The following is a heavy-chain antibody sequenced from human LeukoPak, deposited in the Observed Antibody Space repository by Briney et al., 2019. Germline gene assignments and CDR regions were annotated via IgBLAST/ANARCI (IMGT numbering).Heavy chain of an antibody. CDR3: ARGWEEIAVAGGNAFDI. J-gene: IGHJ3*02. Sequence: ASVKVSCKASGYTFTCYYMHWVRQAPGQGLGWMGWINPNSGGTNYAQKLQGRVTMTTDTSTSTAYMELRSLRSDDTAVYYCARGWEEIAVAGGNAFDIWGQGTMVTVSS. V-gene: IGHV1-2*02. CDR2: INPNSGGT. D-gene: IGHD6-19*01. CDR1: GYTFTCYY.